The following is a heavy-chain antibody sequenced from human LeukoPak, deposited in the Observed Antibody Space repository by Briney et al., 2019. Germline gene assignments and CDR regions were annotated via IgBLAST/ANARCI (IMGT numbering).Heavy chain of an antibody. CDR2: IYYSGST. CDR3: ARSGFAHGVAAAHYYYYYMDV. J-gene: IGHJ6*03. D-gene: IGHD6-13*01. Sequence: SETLSLTCTVSGGSISSSSYYWGWIRQPPGKGLEWIGSIYYSGSTYYNPSLKSRVTISVDTSKNQFSLKLSSVTAADTAVYYCARSGFAHGVAAAHYYYYYMDVWGKGTTVTVSS. V-gene: IGHV4-39*01. CDR1: GGSISSSSYY.